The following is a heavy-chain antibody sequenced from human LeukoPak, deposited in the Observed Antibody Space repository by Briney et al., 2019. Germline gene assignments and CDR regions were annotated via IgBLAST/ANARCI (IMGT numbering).Heavy chain of an antibody. J-gene: IGHJ4*02. CDR2: INPNSGDI. Sequence: ASVKVSCKASGYTFTGYHMHWVRQAPGQGLEWMGRINPNSGDINYAQKFQGRVTMTRDTSISTAYMELSRLRSDDTAVYYCVRDYCSSTSCLFDYWGQGTLVTVSS. CDR1: GYTFTGYH. V-gene: IGHV1-2*06. D-gene: IGHD2-2*01. CDR3: VRDYCSSTSCLFDY.